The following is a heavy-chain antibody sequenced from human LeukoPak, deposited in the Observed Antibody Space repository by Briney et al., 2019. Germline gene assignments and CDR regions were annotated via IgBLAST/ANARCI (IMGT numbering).Heavy chain of an antibody. Sequence: GSLRLSCAASGFTFDDYAMHWVRQAPGKGLEWVSLISWDGGSTYYADSVKGRFTISRDNSKNSLYLQMNSLRAGDTALYYCAKEKRDYDILTTYYFDYWGQGTLVTVSS. J-gene: IGHJ4*02. V-gene: IGHV3-43D*03. CDR1: GFTFDDYA. CDR3: AKEKRDYDILTTYYFDY. D-gene: IGHD3-9*01. CDR2: ISWDGGST.